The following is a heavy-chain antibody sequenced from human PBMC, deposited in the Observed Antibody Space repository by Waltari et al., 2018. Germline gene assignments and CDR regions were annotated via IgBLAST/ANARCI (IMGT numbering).Heavy chain of an antibody. V-gene: IGHV4-59*08. CDR3: ARRRCSRLHCPAEHNWLDR. Sequence: VQLQESGPGLVKPSDTLSLTCTVSGGSITDGSWNWIRQTPGGGLEWIGHVTYSEAVTLTNNPSLMTRVTISADTSRNQFFLKLTSVTAADTATYFCARRRCSRLHCPAEHNWLDRWGQGALVTVSS. D-gene: IGHD2-15*01. CDR2: VTYSEAVTL. CDR1: GGSITDGS. J-gene: IGHJ5*02.